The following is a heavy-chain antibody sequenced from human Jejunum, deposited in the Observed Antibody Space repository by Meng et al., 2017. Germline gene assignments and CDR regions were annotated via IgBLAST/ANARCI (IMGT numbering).Heavy chain of an antibody. Sequence: GGSLRLSCAASGFILSNYWMSWVRQAPGKGLEWVANIKQDGSEKYYVDSVKGRFTISRDNANNSLYLQMNYLGVDDTAMYFCARVDRTSSEDFWGQGTLVTVSS. CDR2: IKQDGSEK. V-gene: IGHV3-7*01. CDR1: GFILSNYW. CDR3: ARVDRTSSEDF. D-gene: IGHD6-6*01. J-gene: IGHJ4*02.